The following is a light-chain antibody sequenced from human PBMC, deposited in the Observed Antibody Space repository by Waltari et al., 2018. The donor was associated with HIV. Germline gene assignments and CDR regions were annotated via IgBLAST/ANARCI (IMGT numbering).Light chain of an antibody. CDR3: QQFFTFPRT. CDR1: QTVLYNSNNKNH. Sequence: DIVMTQSPDSLAVSLGERATISCKSSQTVLYNSNNKNHLAWYQQKAGQPPKLLIYWASIREIGVPEHFTGSGSGTDFNLTISSLRADDVAVYYCQQFFTFPRTFGQGTKVEI. CDR2: WAS. J-gene: IGKJ1*01. V-gene: IGKV4-1*01.